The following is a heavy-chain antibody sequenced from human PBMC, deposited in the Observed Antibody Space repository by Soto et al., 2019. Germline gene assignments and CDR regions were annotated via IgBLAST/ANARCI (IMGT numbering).Heavy chain of an antibody. CDR2: INHSGST. V-gene: IGHV4-34*01. D-gene: IGHD5-18*01. Sequence: PSETLSLTCAVYGGSFSGYYWSWIRQPPGKGLEWIGEINHSGSTNYNPSLKSRVTISVDTSKNQFSLKLSSVTAADTAVYYCARGDSYGRLDDYWGQGTLVTVYS. CDR1: GGSFSGYY. CDR3: ARGDSYGRLDDY. J-gene: IGHJ4*02.